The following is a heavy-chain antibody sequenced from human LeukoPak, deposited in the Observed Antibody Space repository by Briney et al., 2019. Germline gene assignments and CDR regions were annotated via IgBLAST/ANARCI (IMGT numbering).Heavy chain of an antibody. D-gene: IGHD4-17*01. CDR1: GFTFSSYG. CDR3: AKGPYDYGDYYY. Sequence: GGSLRLSCAASGFTFSSYGMHWVLQAPGKGLEWVAFIRYDGSNKYYADSVKGRFTISRDNSKNTLYLQMNSLRAEDTAVYYCAKGPYDYGDYYYWGQGTLVTVSS. CDR2: IRYDGSNK. V-gene: IGHV3-30*02. J-gene: IGHJ4*02.